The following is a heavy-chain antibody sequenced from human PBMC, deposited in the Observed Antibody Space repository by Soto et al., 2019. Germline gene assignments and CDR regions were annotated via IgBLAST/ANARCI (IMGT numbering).Heavy chain of an antibody. Sequence: ASVKVSCKASGYTFTSYGISWVRQAPGQGLEWMGWISAYNGNTNYAQKHQGRVTMNTDTSTSTAYMELRSLRSDDTAVYYCARGELLSTADDAFDIWGQGTMVTVSS. V-gene: IGHV1-18*01. CDR1: GYTFTSYG. D-gene: IGHD2-2*01. CDR3: ARGELLSTADDAFDI. CDR2: ISAYNGNT. J-gene: IGHJ3*02.